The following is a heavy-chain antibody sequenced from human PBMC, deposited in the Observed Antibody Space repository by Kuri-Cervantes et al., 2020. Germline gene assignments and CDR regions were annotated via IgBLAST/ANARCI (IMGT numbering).Heavy chain of an antibody. V-gene: IGHV1-18*01. D-gene: IGHD3-22*01. CDR2: ISAYNGNT. CDR3: ARGRMTITMIVVEYWYFDL. CDR1: GYTFTSYG. J-gene: IGHJ2*01. Sequence: ASVKVSCKASGYTFTSYGISWVRQAPGQGLEWMGWISAYNGNTNYAQKLQGRVTMTRDTATSTVYMELSSLRSEDTAVYYCARGRMTITMIVVEYWYFDLWGRGTLVTVSS.